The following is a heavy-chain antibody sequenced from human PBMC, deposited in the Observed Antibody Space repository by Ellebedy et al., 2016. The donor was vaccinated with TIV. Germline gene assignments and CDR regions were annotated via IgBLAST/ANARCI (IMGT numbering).Heavy chain of an antibody. D-gene: IGHD3-10*01. CDR1: GFSFRDYA. CDR3: GRDYYGSVDY. V-gene: IGHV3-74*01. J-gene: IGHJ4*02. CDR2: VNYDGTDT. Sequence: GGSLRLXCAASGFSFRDYAMCWVRQAPGKGLVWVARVNYDGTDTRYADSVKGRFTISRDNAKYTVYMQMNSLRGEDTAVYYCGRDYYGSVDYWGQGTLVTVSS.